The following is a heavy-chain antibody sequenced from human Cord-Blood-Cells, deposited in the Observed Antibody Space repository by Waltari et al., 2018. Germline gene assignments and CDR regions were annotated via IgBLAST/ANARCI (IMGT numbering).Heavy chain of an antibody. J-gene: IGHJ2*01. Sequence: QVQLVQSGAEVKKPGASVKVSCKASGYTFTGYYMHWVRQAPGQGLEWMGRINPYKGGTNYGQEFPGRVTMTRDTSISTAYMELSRLRSDDTAVYYCARGERWGWYFDLWGRGTLVTVSS. V-gene: IGHV1-2*02. CDR1: GYTFTGYY. D-gene: IGHD1-26*01. CDR3: ARGERWGWYFDL. CDR2: INPYKGGT.